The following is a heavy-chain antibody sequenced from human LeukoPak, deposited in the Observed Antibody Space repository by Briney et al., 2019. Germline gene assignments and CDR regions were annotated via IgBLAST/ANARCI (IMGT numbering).Heavy chain of an antibody. J-gene: IGHJ4*02. CDR1: GGSISSYY. CDR2: IYYSGST. V-gene: IGHV4-59*01. D-gene: IGHD2-21*02. Sequence: SETLSLTCTVSGGSISSYYWSWIRQPPGKGLECIGYIYYSGSTYYNPSLKSRVTISVDTSKNQFSLKLSSVTAADTDVYYCARYVVVTAYFDYWGQGTLVTVSS. CDR3: ARYVVVTAYFDY.